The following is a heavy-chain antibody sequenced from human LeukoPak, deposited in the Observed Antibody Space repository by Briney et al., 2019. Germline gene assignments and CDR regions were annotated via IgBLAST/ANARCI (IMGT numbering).Heavy chain of an antibody. CDR2: INHSGST. CDR1: GGSFSGYY. J-gene: IGHJ6*04. Sequence: PSETLSLTCAVYGGSFSGYYWSWIRQPPGKGLEWIGEINHSGSTNYNPSLKSRVTISVDTSKNQFSLKLSSVTAADTAVYYCARAAYCSGGSRYYNYYGMDVWGKGTTVTVSS. V-gene: IGHV4-34*01. CDR3: ARAAYCSGGSRYYNYYGMDV. D-gene: IGHD2-15*01.